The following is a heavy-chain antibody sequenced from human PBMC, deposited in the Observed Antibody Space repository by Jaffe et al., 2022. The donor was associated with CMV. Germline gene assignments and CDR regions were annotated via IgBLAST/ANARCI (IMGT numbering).Heavy chain of an antibody. D-gene: IGHD4-4*01. CDR2: IKDDGSEK. CDR1: GFSFSNRW. J-gene: IGHJ4*02. Sequence: DVQLVESGGGVVQPGGSLRLSCAASGFSFSNRWMSWVRQAPGKGLEWVANIKDDGSEKFYVDSVKGRFTVSRDNAKNFLFLLMDSLRAEDTAMYYCARFPSDYSSTSFFDWWGQGTQVTVSS. V-gene: IGHV3-7*01. CDR3: ARFPSDYSSTSFFDW.